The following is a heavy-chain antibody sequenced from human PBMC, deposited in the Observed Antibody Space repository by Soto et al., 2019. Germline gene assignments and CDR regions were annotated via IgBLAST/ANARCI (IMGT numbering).Heavy chain of an antibody. J-gene: IGHJ6*02. CDR1: GFTFSSYA. Sequence: GGSLRLSCAASGFTFSSYAMHWVRQAPGKGLGWVAVISYDGSNKYYADSVKGRFTISRDNSKNTLYLQMNSLRAEDTAVYYCARGRRGYSYGYVRYGMDVWGQGTTVTVSS. CDR2: ISYDGSNK. V-gene: IGHV3-30-3*01. CDR3: ARGRRGYSYGYVRYGMDV. D-gene: IGHD5-18*01.